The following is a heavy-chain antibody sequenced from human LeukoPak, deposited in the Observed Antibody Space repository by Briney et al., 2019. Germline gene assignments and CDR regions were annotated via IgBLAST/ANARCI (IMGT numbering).Heavy chain of an antibody. J-gene: IGHJ6*03. CDR1: GDSLSSGSYY. CDR2: IYTSGST. D-gene: IGHD4-17*01. CDR3: AREFPTRDYYYYMDV. V-gene: IGHV4-61*02. Sequence: SETLSLTCTVSGDSLSSGSYYWRWLRQPAGKGLEWFGRIYTSGSTNYNPSLKSRVTMSVDTSKNQFSLKLSSVTAADTAVYYCAREFPTRDYYYYMDVWGKGTTVTISS.